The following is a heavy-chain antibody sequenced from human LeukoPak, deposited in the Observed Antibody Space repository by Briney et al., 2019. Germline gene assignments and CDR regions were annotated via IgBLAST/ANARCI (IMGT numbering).Heavy chain of an antibody. Sequence: ASVKVSCKASGYTFTSYGISWVRQAPGQGLEWMGWISAYNGNTNYAQKLQGRVTMTTDTSTSTAYLELRSLRSDDTAVYYCTRVGLGAAAGNWFDPGGQGTLVTVSS. CDR1: GYTFTSYG. CDR2: ISAYNGNT. D-gene: IGHD6-13*01. CDR3: TRVGLGAAAGNWFDP. V-gene: IGHV1-18*01. J-gene: IGHJ5*02.